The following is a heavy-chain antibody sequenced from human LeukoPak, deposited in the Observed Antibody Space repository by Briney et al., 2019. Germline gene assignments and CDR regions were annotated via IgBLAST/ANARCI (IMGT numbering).Heavy chain of an antibody. V-gene: IGHV1-8*01. Sequence: GASVNVSCKASGYTFTNYDIMWVRQATGQGPEWMGWMNSNSGNTGYAQKFQGRVTMTRDTSINTAYMELHSLTSEDTAVYYCATGRGGTVVRGYLDYWGQGTLVTVSS. CDR1: GYTFTNYD. CDR2: MNSNSGNT. J-gene: IGHJ4*02. CDR3: ATGRGGTVVRGYLDY. D-gene: IGHD3-10*01.